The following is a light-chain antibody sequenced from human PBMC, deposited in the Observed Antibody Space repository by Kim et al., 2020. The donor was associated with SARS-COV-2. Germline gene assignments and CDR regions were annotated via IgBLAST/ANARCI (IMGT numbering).Light chain of an antibody. V-gene: IGLV3-25*03. Sequence: SYELTQPPSVSVSPGQTAGITCSGDALPKQYAYWYQQKPGQAPVLVIYKDSERPSGIPERFSGSSSGTTVTLTISGVQVEDEADYYCQSADSSGFYLVFGGGTQLTVL. CDR1: ALPKQY. J-gene: IGLJ2*01. CDR3: QSADSSGFYLV. CDR2: KDS.